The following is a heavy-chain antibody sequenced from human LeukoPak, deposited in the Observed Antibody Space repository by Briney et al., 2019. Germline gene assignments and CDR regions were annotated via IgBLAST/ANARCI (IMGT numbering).Heavy chain of an antibody. V-gene: IGHV4-59*01. CDR2: IHYSGST. CDR3: ARGGVVARIFDF. D-gene: IGHD6-19*01. Sequence: KSSETLSLTCTVSGGCISSYYWRCIRQPPANGQEWIGYIHYSGSTNYNPSLKSRVSVSVDTSKNQFSVKLSSVTATDTAVYYCARGGVVARIFDFWGPGSLVTVSS. CDR1: GGCISSYY. J-gene: IGHJ4*02.